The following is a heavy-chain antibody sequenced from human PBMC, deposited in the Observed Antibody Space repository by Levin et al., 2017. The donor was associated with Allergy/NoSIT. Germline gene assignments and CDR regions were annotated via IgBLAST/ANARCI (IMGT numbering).Heavy chain of an antibody. Sequence: SCEASGFIFEDYAMHWVRQVPGKGLEWVAGISWSSHSLGYADSVKGRFTISRDNAKNSLYLQMYSLRCEDTALYYWTKDIFRGYSLGSKFEVYGVDVWGHGTAVTF. V-gene: IGHV3-9*01. J-gene: IGHJ6*02. D-gene: IGHD5-18*01. CDR1: GFIFEDYA. CDR2: ISWSSHSL. CDR3: TKDIFRGYSLGSKFEVYGVDV.